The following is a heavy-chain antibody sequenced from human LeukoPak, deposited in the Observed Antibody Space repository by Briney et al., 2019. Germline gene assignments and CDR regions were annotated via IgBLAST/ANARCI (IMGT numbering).Heavy chain of an antibody. J-gene: IGHJ4*02. CDR1: GFTFDDYG. V-gene: IGHV3-20*04. CDR3: AKESSVTGAGLLDY. CDR2: IHRNGGRT. D-gene: IGHD6-19*01. Sequence: GGSLRLSCVTSGFTFDDYGMSWVRRAPGKGLEWVSTIHRNGGRTGHADSVKGRFTISRDNAKNSLYLQMNRLRAEDTALYYCAKESSVTGAGLLDYWGQGTLVTVSS.